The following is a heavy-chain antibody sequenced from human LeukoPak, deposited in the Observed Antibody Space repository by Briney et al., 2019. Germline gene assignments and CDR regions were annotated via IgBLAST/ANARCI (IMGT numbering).Heavy chain of an antibody. V-gene: IGHV4-59*01. J-gene: IGHJ3*02. CDR2: IYYSGST. CDR3: ARDAVGYYYDRSLGGAFDI. Sequence: PSEALSLTCTVSGGSISRNYSSCIPHPPGKGLEWIGYIYYSGSTNYNPPLKSRVTISLPTSKNQFPLKLSSVTAAHTARYYIARDAVGYYYDRSLGGAFDIWGQGTMVTVSS. D-gene: IGHD3-22*01. CDR1: GGSISRNY.